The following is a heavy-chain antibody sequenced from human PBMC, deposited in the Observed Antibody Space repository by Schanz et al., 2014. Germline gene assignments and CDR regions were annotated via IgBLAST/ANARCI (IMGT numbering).Heavy chain of an antibody. CDR1: GFTFSRYW. CDR2: IEPDGSEK. J-gene: IGHJ4*02. V-gene: IGHV3-7*01. D-gene: IGHD3-3*01. Sequence: EVQLVESGGGLVQPGGSLRLCCVASGFTFSRYWMTWVRQAPGKGLEWVANIEPDGSEKYYVDSVKGRFTISRDNAKNLLYLQMNSLRDEDTAVYYCAATTILADWGQGTLVAVSS. CDR3: AATTILAD.